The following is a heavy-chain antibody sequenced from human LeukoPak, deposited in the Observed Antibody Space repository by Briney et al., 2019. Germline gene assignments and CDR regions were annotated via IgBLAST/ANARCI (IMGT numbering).Heavy chain of an antibody. Sequence: GESLKISCKGSGYSFTSYWIGWVRQMPGKGLEWMGIIYPGDSDTRYSPSFQGQVTISADKSISTAYLQWSSLKASDTAMYYCARQGPSIAARDYYYYYYMDVWGKGTTVTVSS. D-gene: IGHD6-6*01. J-gene: IGHJ6*03. CDR3: ARQGPSIAARDYYYYYYMDV. V-gene: IGHV5-51*01. CDR1: GYSFTSYW. CDR2: IYPGDSDT.